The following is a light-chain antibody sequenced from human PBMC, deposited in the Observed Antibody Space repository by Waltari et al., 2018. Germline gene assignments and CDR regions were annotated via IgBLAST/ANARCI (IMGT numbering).Light chain of an antibody. Sequence: DIVMTQSPLSLPGTAGEPASLSCRSSQSLLHSNGYNYLDWYLQKPGQSPQLLIYLGSNRASGVPDRFSGSGSGTDVTLKISRVEAEDVGVYYCMQALQTPLTFGGGTKVEIK. J-gene: IGKJ4*01. V-gene: IGKV2-28*01. CDR2: LGS. CDR1: QSLLHSNGYNY. CDR3: MQALQTPLT.